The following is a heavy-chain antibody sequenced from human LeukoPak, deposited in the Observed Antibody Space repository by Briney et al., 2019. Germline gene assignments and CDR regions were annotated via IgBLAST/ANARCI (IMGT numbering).Heavy chain of an antibody. Sequence: GASVKVSCKASGYTFTSYYMHWVRQAPGQGLEWMGIINPSVGSTSYAQKFQGRVTMTRDTSTSTVYMEVSSLRSEDTAVYYCAGAVTTAKWFDPWGQGTLVTVSS. CDR2: INPSVGST. V-gene: IGHV1-46*01. D-gene: IGHD4-11*01. CDR3: AGAVTTAKWFDP. CDR1: GYTFTSYY. J-gene: IGHJ5*02.